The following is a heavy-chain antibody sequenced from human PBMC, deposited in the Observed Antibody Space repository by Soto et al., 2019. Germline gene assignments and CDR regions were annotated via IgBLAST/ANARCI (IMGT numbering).Heavy chain of an antibody. Sequence: QVQLVESGGGVVQPGRSLRLSCAASGFTFSSYGMHWVRQAPGKGLEWVAVIWYDGSNKYYADSVKGRFTISRDNSKNTLYLQMNSLRAEDTAVYYCARDRERFGELSGGIDVWGQGTTVTVSS. D-gene: IGHD3-10*01. CDR3: ARDRERFGELSGGIDV. V-gene: IGHV3-33*01. CDR2: IWYDGSNK. J-gene: IGHJ6*02. CDR1: GFTFSSYG.